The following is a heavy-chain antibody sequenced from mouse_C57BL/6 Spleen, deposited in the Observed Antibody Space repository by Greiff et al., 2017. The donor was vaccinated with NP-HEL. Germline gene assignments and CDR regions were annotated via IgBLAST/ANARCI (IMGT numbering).Heavy chain of an antibody. D-gene: IGHD2-2*01. CDR1: GYTFTSYG. CDR3: ARVHYGYDGGSSWFAY. V-gene: IGHV1-81*01. CDR2: IYPRSGNT. J-gene: IGHJ3*01. Sequence: QVQLQQSGAELARPGASVKLSCKASGYTFTSYGISWVKQRTGQGLEWIGEIYPRSGNTYYNEKFKGKATLTADKSSSTAYMELRSLTSEDSAVYFCARVHYGYDGGSSWFAYWGQGTLVTVSA.